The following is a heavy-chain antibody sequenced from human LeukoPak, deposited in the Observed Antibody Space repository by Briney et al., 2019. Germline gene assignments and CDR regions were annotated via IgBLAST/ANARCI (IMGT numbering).Heavy chain of an antibody. CDR2: IYYTGRT. CDR3: ARIQCSSSIAY. Sequence: SETLALTCTVSGGSISSSNYYWGWIRQPPGKGLEWIGSIYYTGRTYYYPSLKSRVTISVDTSKNQFSLKLSSVTAADTAVYYCARIQCSSSIAYWGQGTLVTVSS. CDR1: GGSISSSNYY. V-gene: IGHV4-39*07. D-gene: IGHD6-6*01. J-gene: IGHJ4*02.